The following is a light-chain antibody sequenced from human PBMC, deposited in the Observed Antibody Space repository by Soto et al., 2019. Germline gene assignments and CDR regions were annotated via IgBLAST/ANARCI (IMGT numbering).Light chain of an antibody. Sequence: DVQMTQSPSSLSASVGDRVTITCRASQSVSIYLNWYQQKPGKAPNLLISAASSLQNGVPSRFRGSGSGTDFTLTISGLQPEDFATYYCQQSYSTPPWTFGQGTKLDIK. CDR3: QQSYSTPPWT. CDR1: QSVSIY. J-gene: IGKJ1*01. CDR2: AAS. V-gene: IGKV1-39*01.